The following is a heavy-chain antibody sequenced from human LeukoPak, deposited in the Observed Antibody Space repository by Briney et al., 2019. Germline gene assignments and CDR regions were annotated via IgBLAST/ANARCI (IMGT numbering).Heavy chain of an antibody. Sequence: ASVKVSCKASGYTFTSYDINWVRQATGQGLEWMGWMNPNCGNTGYAQKFQGRVTMTRNTSISTAYMELSSLRSEDTAVYYCARGGVVTAQGTGFQHWGQGTLVTVSS. V-gene: IGHV1-8*01. J-gene: IGHJ1*01. CDR1: GYTFTSYD. CDR3: ARGGVVTAQGTGFQH. CDR2: MNPNCGNT. D-gene: IGHD2-21*02.